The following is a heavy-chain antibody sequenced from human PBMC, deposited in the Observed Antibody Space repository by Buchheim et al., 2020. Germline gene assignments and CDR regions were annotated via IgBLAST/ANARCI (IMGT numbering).Heavy chain of an antibody. Sequence: EVQLVESGGGLVQPGGSLKLSCAASGFTFSGSAMHWVRQASGKGLEWVGRIRSKGNSYATAYAASVRGRFTISRDDSKNTAYLQMNSLKTEDTAVYYCSRHEGGYDYYYYGMDVWGQGTT. CDR3: SRHEGGYDYYYYGMDV. CDR2: IRSKGNSYAT. V-gene: IGHV3-73*02. D-gene: IGHD5-12*01. J-gene: IGHJ6*02. CDR1: GFTFSGSA.